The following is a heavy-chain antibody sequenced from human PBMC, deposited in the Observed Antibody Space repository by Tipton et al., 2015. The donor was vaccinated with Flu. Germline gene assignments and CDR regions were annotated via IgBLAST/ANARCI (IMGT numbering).Heavy chain of an antibody. CDR1: GGSISSYY. Sequence: TLSLTCTVSGGSISSYYWNWIRQPAGKGLEWIGRIYTSGSTNYNPSLKSRVPMSVDTSKNQFSLKLSSLTAADTAVYYCARDDQLLSFEYFDLWGRCSLVTVSS. V-gene: IGHV4-4*07. CDR3: ARDDQLLSFEYFDL. J-gene: IGHJ2*01. CDR2: IYTSGST. D-gene: IGHD2-2*01.